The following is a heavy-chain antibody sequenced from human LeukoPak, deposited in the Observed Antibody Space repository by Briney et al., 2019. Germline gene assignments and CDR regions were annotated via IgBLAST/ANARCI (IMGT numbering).Heavy chain of an antibody. CDR3: ARAIGPYVAAAIDY. V-gene: IGHV3-30-3*01. D-gene: IGHD2-15*01. J-gene: IGHJ4*02. Sequence: PGGSLRLSCAASGFTFSSYAMHWVRQAPGKGLEWVAVISYDGSNKYYADSVKGRFTISRDNSKNTLYLQMNSLRAEDTAVYYCARAIGPYVAAAIDYWGQGTLVTVSS. CDR2: ISYDGSNK. CDR1: GFTFSSYA.